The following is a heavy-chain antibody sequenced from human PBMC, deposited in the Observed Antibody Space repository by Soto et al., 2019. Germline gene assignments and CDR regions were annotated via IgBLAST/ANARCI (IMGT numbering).Heavy chain of an antibody. Sequence: GGSLRLSCAASGFTFSSYSMNWVRQAPGKGLEWVSSISSSSSYIYYADSVKGRSTISRDNAKNSLYLQMNSLRAEDTAVYYCAREAYYYDSGGDYWGQGTLVTVSS. D-gene: IGHD3-22*01. CDR1: GFTFSSYS. J-gene: IGHJ4*02. CDR3: AREAYYYDSGGDY. V-gene: IGHV3-21*01. CDR2: ISSSSSYI.